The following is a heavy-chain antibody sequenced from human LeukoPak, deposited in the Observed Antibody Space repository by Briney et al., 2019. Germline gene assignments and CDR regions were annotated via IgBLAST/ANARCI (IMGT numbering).Heavy chain of an antibody. J-gene: IGHJ4*02. D-gene: IGHD4-11*01. CDR2: ITSTSSYI. CDR3: ARDNDYTNYS. V-gene: IGHV3-21*01. Sequence: GGSLRLSCAASGFTFSGYSTNWVRQAPGKGLEWVSSITSTSSYIHYADSVKGRFTISRDNAKNSLYLQMNSLRAEDTAVYYCARDNDYTNYSWGQGTLVTVSS. CDR1: GFTFSGYS.